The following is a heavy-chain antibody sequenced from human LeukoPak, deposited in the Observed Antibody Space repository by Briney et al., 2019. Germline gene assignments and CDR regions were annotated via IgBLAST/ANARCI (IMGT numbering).Heavy chain of an antibody. V-gene: IGHV4-39*01. J-gene: IGHJ5*02. CDR1: GGSISSSSYY. Sequence: SETLSLTCTVSGGSISSSSYYWGWIRQPLGKGLEWIGSIYYSGSTYYNPSLKSRVTISVDTSKNQFSLKLSSVTAADTAVYYCARRVATAYNWFDPWGQGTLVTVSS. CDR3: ARRVATAYNWFDP. CDR2: IYYSGST. D-gene: IGHD5-12*01.